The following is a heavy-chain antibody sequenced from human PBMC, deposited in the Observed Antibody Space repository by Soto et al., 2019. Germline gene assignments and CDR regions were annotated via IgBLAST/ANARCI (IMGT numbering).Heavy chain of an antibody. Sequence: QVQLVQSGAEVKKPGSSVKVSCKASGGTFSSYAISWVRQAPGQGLEWMGGIIPIFGTANYAQKFQGRVTITADESTGTAYMGLSSLRFEDTAVYYCARDRCSGGSCYFDYWGQGTLVTVSS. CDR2: IIPIFGTA. D-gene: IGHD2-15*01. J-gene: IGHJ4*02. CDR1: GGTFSSYA. CDR3: ARDRCSGGSCYFDY. V-gene: IGHV1-69*12.